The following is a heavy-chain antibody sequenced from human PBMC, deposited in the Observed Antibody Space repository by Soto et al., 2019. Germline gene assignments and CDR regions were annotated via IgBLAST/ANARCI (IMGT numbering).Heavy chain of an antibody. CDR3: TTDSGWFDT. V-gene: IGHV4-39*01. J-gene: IGHJ5*02. Sequence: PSETLSLTCTVSGGSIRVTDYFWGWIRQPPGKALEWIASIYHSGSTYYNPSLKSRVTMSIDTSNNQFALTLNSVSAADTAMYFCTTDSGWFDTWGQGTLVTVSS. CDR2: IYHSGST. D-gene: IGHD7-27*01. CDR1: GGSIRVTDYF.